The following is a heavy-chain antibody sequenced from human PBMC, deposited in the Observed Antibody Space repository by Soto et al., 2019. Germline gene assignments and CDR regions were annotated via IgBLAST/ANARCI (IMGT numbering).Heavy chain of an antibody. V-gene: IGHV1-69*01. CDR1: GGTFSSYA. D-gene: IGHD5-12*01. J-gene: IGHJ4*02. CDR2: IIHIFGTA. CDR3: ASRDGYNRPFAY. Sequence: QVQLVQSGAEVKKPGSSVKVSCKASGGTFSSYAISWVRQAPGQGLEWMGGIIHIFGTANYAQKFQGRVTITADESTSTAHMELSSLRCEDTAVYYCASRDGYNRPFAYWGQGTVVTVSS.